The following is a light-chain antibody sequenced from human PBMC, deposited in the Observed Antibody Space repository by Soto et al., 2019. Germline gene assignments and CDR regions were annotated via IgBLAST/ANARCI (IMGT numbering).Light chain of an antibody. CDR3: ATWDDSLNGFYV. CDR1: SSNIGSNT. CDR2: RNN. Sequence: QSVLTQPPSASGTPGQRVTISCSGSSSNIGSNTVSWYQRLPGTAPKLLIYRNNQRPSGVPDRFSGSKSGTSASLAISGLRSDDEADYFCATWDDSLNGFYVFGTGTKV. J-gene: IGLJ1*01. V-gene: IGLV1-44*01.